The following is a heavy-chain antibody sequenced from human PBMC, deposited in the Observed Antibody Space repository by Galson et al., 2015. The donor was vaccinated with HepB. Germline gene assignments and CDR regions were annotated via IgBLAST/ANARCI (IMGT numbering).Heavy chain of an antibody. D-gene: IGHD1-26*01. CDR3: ARDLVEATTYYYYAMNV. CDR2: ISFDGKNK. J-gene: IGHJ6*02. V-gene: IGHV3-30*04. CDR1: GFTFSSYS. Sequence: SLRLSCAASGFTFSSYSMYWVRQAPGKGLEWVAVISFDGKNKYYADSVKGRFTISRDNSKNTLYLQMNSLRDEDTAMYYCARDLVEATTYYYYAMNVWGHGTMVTVSS.